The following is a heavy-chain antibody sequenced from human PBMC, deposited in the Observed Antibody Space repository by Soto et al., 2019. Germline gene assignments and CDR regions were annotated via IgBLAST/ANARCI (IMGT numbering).Heavy chain of an antibody. V-gene: IGHV4-34*01. CDR2: INHSGST. CDR3: ARGMTIFGVVLADYYGMDV. Sequence: SETLSLTXAVYGGSFSGYYWSWIRQPPGKGLEWIGEINHSGSTNYNPSLKSRVTISVDTSKNQFSLKLSSVTAADTAVYYCARGMTIFGVVLADYYGMDVWGQGTTVTVSS. J-gene: IGHJ6*02. D-gene: IGHD3-3*01. CDR1: GGSFSGYY.